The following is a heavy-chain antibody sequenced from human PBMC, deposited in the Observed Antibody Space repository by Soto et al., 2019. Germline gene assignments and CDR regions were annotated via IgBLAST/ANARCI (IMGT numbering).Heavy chain of an antibody. CDR3: TTYHGDYNFDH. CDR2: FDPDDAET. Sequence: QVQLVQSGAEVKKHGASVKVSCKVSGYTLNEVAMHWVRQAPGKGLEWLGGFDPDDAETIYAKHFQGRVTMTEDTSTDTVYMELSSLRSEDTALYFCTTYHGDYNFDHWGQGTMVTVSS. D-gene: IGHD4-17*01. J-gene: IGHJ5*02. V-gene: IGHV1-24*01. CDR1: GYTLNEVA.